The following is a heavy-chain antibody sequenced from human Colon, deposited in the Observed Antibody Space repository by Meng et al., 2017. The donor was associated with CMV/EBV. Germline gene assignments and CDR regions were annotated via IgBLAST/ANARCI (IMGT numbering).Heavy chain of an antibody. D-gene: IGHD4/OR15-4a*01. V-gene: IGHV5-51*01. CDR3: ARHGRSMVGPPWFDP. Sequence: GESLKISCKTSGYIFTSYWVGWVRQMPGKGLEWMGIIYPADSDTRYSPSFQGQVTFSVDKSIDTAYLEWSSLKASDTAMYYCARHGRSMVGPPWFDPWGQGTLVTVSS. CDR2: IYPADSDT. J-gene: IGHJ5*02. CDR1: GYIFTSYW.